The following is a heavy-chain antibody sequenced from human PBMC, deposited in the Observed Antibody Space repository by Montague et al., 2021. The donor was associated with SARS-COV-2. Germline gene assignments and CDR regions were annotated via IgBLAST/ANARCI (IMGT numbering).Heavy chain of an antibody. CDR2: IYYSGST. J-gene: IGHJ3*02. CDR1: GGSISSSSYY. Sequence: SETLSLTCTVSGGSISSSSYYWGWIRQPPGKGLEWIGSIYYSGSTYYNRSPRVRVPISVATSNNQFSLKLSAVAAADTAVYYGASPTYYYDSSGSDAFDIWGQGTMVTVSS. V-gene: IGHV4-39*01. CDR3: ASPTYYYDSSGSDAFDI. D-gene: IGHD3-22*01.